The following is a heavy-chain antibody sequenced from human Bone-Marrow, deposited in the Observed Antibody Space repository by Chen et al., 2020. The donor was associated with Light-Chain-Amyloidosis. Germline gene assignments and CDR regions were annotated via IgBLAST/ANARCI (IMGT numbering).Heavy chain of an antibody. J-gene: IGHJ4*02. Sequence: QVQLVQSRAEVKKPGSSVKDSCKASGGTFSSYATSWVRQAPGQGLEWMGGIIPIFGTASYAQKFQGRVTITADKPTSTAYMELSSLRSEDTAVYYCATITTGYYYDSSGYLDYWGQGTLVTVSS. CDR1: GGTFSSYA. CDR3: ATITTGYYYDSSGYLDY. D-gene: IGHD3-22*01. V-gene: IGHV1-69*06. CDR2: IIPIFGTA.